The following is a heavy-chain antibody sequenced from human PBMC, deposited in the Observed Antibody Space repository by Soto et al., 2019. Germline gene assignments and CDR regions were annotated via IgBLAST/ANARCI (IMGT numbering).Heavy chain of an antibody. J-gene: IGHJ4*02. D-gene: IGHD5-12*01. V-gene: IGHV1-69*12. CDR2: IIPMFGTA. CDR1: GGTFSTYA. Sequence: QVQLVQSGAEVKKPESSVKVSCKAPGGTFSTYAISWVRQAPGQGLEWMGGIIPMFGTANYAQRFQERVTITENESTNTVYMELSSLRSEDTAVYFCASGVQVWLRRINNGYSGWGQGTLVTVSS. CDR3: ASGVQVWLRRINNGYSG.